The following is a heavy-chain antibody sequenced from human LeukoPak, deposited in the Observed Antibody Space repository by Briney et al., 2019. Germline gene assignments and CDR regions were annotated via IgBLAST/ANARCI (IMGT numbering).Heavy chain of an antibody. V-gene: IGHV1-69*13. CDR1: GGTFSSYA. CDR2: IILIFGTT. CDR3: ARSPRLYYYYMDV. Sequence: ASVKVSCKASGGTFSSYAINWVRQAPGQGLEWMGGIILIFGTTNYAQKFQGRVTITADESTSTAYMELSSLRSEDTAVYYCARSPRLYYYYMDVWGKGTTVTISS. J-gene: IGHJ6*03. D-gene: IGHD4-11*01.